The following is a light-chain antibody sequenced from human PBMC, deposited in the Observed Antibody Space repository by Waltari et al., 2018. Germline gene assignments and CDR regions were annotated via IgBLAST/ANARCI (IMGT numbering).Light chain of an antibody. V-gene: IGLV2-23*02. CDR3: CSYAGSSTLK. J-gene: IGLJ3*02. Sequence: QSALTQPASVSGSPGQSITISCIGTSRYVGTYRLFSWYQQLPDKAPKLIIYDVFKRPSGVSSRFSASKSGDTASLSISGLQPEDEAHYYCCSYAGSSTLKFGGGTKLTV. CDR1: SRYVGTYRL. CDR2: DVF.